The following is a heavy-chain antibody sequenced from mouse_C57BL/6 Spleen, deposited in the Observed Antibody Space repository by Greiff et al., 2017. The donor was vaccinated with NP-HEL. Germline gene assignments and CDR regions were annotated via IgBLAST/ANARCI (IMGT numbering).Heavy chain of an antibody. Sequence: ASGYTFTSYWMHWVKQRPGQGLEWIGNINPSNGGTNYNEKFKSKATLTVDKSFSTAYMQLSSLTSEDSAVYYCARTNWDDYAMDYWGQGTSVTVSS. CDR1: GYTFTSYW. CDR2: INPSNGGT. CDR3: ARTNWDDYAMDY. J-gene: IGHJ4*01. D-gene: IGHD4-1*02. V-gene: IGHV1-53*01.